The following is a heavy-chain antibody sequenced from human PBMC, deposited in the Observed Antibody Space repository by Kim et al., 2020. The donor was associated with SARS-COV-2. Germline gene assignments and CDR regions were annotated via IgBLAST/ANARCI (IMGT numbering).Heavy chain of an antibody. J-gene: IGHJ3*02. CDR1: GGSVSSGSYY. D-gene: IGHD6-13*01. Sequence: SETLSLTCTVSGGSVSSGSYYWSWIRQPPGKGLEWIGYIYYSGSTNYNPSLKSRVTISVDTSKNQFSLKLSSVTAADTAVYYCAREGIATPEDDIWGQGTMVTVSS. CDR2: IYYSGST. CDR3: AREGIATPEDDI. V-gene: IGHV4-61*01.